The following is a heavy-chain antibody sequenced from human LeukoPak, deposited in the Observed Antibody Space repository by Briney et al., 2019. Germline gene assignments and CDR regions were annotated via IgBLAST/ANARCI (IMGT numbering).Heavy chain of an antibody. J-gene: IGHJ4*02. D-gene: IGHD5-18*01. CDR1: GYSFTSYW. Sequence: PGESLKISCKGSGYSFTSYWIGWVRQMPGKSLEWMGIISPGDSDTRYSPSFQGQVTLSADKSISTAYLQWSSLKASDTAMYYCARRRGGTPVDTAWFGYWGQGTLVTVSS. V-gene: IGHV5-51*01. CDR3: ARRRGGTPVDTAWFGY. CDR2: ISPGDSDT.